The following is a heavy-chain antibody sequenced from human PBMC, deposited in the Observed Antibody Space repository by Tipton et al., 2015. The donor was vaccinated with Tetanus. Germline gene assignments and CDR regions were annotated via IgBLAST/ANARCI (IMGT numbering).Heavy chain of an antibody. J-gene: IGHJ4*02. CDR3: ARSISAGSVWPYEH. V-gene: IGHV4-34*01. CDR1: GDYLSDYY. CDR2: IHRGGST. D-gene: IGHD6-13*01. Sequence: TLSLTCGVFGDYLSDYYWPWVRQPPGQGLEWIGEIHRGGSTNYNPSLKSRVSMSVATAKIRFSLTLTSVPAADMAVYYCARSISAGSVWPYEHWGQGTLVTVSS.